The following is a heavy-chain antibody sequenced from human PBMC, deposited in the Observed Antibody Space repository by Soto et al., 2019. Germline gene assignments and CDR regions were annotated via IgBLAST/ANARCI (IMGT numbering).Heavy chain of an antibody. J-gene: IGHJ4*02. V-gene: IGHV3-30*18. CDR2: ISYDGSNK. D-gene: IGHD6-6*01. CDR3: AKEGLYSSSSEVDY. Sequence: GGALRLSCSASGFTFSSYGMHWVRQAPGKGLEWVAVISYDGSNKYYADSVEGRFTISRDNSKNTLYLQMNSLRAEDTAVYYCAKEGLYSSSSEVDYWGQGTLVTVSS. CDR1: GFTFSSYG.